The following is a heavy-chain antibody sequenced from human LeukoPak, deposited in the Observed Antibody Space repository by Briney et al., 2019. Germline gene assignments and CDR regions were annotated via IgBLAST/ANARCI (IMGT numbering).Heavy chain of an antibody. J-gene: IGHJ3*02. CDR2: VSPHNGDT. CDR1: GYTFTDSN. V-gene: IGHV1-8*01. D-gene: IGHD3-22*01. Sequence: ASVKVSCKASGYTFTDSNINWVRQAPGRGLEYVGYVSPHNGDTGYAQTFQGRVTMTRDMSINTAYMELSSLRSEDTAVYYCLRHYYEYVAFDMWGQGTMVIVSS. CDR3: LRHYYEYVAFDM.